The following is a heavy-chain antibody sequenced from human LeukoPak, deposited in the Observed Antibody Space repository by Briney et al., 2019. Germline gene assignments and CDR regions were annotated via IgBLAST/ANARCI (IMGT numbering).Heavy chain of an antibody. D-gene: IGHD3-10*01. CDR1: GFTFSSYS. V-gene: IGHV3-23*01. J-gene: IGHJ4*02. CDR2: ISGGGGST. Sequence: AGYLRRNCAASGFTFSSYSRNWVRQAPGKGLEWVSAISGGGGSTYYADSVKGRFTISRDNSKNTLHLQMNSLRADDTAGYYRAMTQGYYYARGQGAMVTVSS. CDR3: AMTQGYYYA.